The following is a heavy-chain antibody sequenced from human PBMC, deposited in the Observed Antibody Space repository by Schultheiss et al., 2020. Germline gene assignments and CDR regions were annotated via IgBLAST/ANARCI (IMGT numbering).Heavy chain of an antibody. CDR3: ARGALGGSLYYFDD. CDR2: IYYSGST. CDR1: GGSVYNYY. D-gene: IGHD2-15*01. Sequence: SETLSLTCTVSGGSVYNYYWNWVRQPPGKGLEWIGSIYYSGSTYYNPSLKSRVTISVDTSKNQFSLKLTSVTAADTAVYYCARGALGGSLYYFDDWGQGTLVTVSS. V-gene: IGHV4-59*05. J-gene: IGHJ4*02.